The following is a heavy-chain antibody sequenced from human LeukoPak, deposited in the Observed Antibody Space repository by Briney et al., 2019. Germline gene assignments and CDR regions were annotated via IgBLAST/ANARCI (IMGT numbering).Heavy chain of an antibody. CDR3: ARARQWLDDY. CDR1: GYTFTSYY. D-gene: IGHD6-19*01. J-gene: IGHJ4*02. V-gene: IGHV1-18*04. CDR2: ISAYNGNT. Sequence: GASVKVSCKASGYTFTSYYMHWVRQAPGQGLEWMGWISAYNGNTNYAQKLQGRVTMTTDTSTSTAYMELRSLRSDDTAVYYCARARQWLDDYWGQGTLVTVSS.